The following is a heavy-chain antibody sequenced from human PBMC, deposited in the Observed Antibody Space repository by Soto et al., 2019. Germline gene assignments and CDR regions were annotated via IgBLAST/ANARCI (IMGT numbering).Heavy chain of an antibody. CDR2: IYYSGST. J-gene: IGHJ4*02. CDR3: TRHYSGYDLGGY. V-gene: IGHV4-39*01. CDR1: GGSISSSGYY. D-gene: IGHD5-12*01. Sequence: LSLTCTVSGGSISSSGYYWGWIRQPPGKGLEWIASIYYSGSTYYNPSLKSRLTISEDRSKNQLTLKLKSVTAADTAVCYCTRHYSGYDLGGYWGQGTLVTVSS.